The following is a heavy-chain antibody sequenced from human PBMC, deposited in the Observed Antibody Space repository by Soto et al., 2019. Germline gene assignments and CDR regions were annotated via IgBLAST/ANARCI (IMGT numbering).Heavy chain of an antibody. CDR2: IYHSGST. D-gene: IGHD2-21*02. V-gene: IGHV4-30-2*01. CDR3: ARGTSYCGGDCSYFQH. J-gene: IGHJ1*01. Sequence: PSETLSLTCGVSGGSISSGGYSWSWIRQPPGKGLEWIGYIYHSGSTYYNPSLKSRVTISVDRSKNQFSLKLSCVTAADTAVYYCARGTSYCGGDCSYFQHWGQGTLVTVSS. CDR1: GGSISSGGYS.